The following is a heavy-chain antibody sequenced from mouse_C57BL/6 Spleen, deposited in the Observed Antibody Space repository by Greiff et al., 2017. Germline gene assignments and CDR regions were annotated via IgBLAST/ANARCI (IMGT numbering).Heavy chain of an antibody. CDR2: IHPNSGST. CDR1: GYTFTSYW. V-gene: IGHV1-64*01. CDR3: ARPYYGPWFAY. J-gene: IGHJ3*01. D-gene: IGHD1-1*01. Sequence: VKLQQPGAELVKPGASVKLSCKASGYTFTSYWMHWVKQRPGQGLEWIGMIHPNSGSTNYNEKFKSKATLTVDKSSSTAYMQLSSLTSEDSAVYYCARPYYGPWFAYWGQGTLVTVSA.